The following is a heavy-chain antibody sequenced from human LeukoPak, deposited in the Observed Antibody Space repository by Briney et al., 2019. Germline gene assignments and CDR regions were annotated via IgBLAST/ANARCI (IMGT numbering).Heavy chain of an antibody. Sequence: GRSLRLSCGAPGFTFSSYGMHWVRPAPGKGLEWVAVISYDGSNKYYADSVKGRFTISRDNSKNTLYLQMNSLRAEDTAVYYCAKDARDYGDYVFDYWGQGTLVTVSS. CDR3: AKDARDYGDYVFDY. CDR1: GFTFSSYG. V-gene: IGHV3-30*18. CDR2: ISYDGSNK. J-gene: IGHJ4*02. D-gene: IGHD4-17*01.